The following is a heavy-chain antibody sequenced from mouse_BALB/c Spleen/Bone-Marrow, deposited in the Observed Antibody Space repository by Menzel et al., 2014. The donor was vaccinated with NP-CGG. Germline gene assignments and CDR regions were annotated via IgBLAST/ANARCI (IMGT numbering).Heavy chain of an antibody. D-gene: IGHD2-4*01. Sequence: EVQGVESGGDLVKPGGSLKLSCAASGFTFRSYGMSWVRQTPDKRLEWVANINSGGSYTNYPDSVRGRFTISRDNAQNTLFLQMIILNSEDTAMYYCESQYDFDPFVYWGQGTLVTVSA. CDR2: INSGGSYT. CDR1: GFTFRSYG. CDR3: ESQYDFDPFVY. J-gene: IGHJ3*01. V-gene: IGHV5-6*01.